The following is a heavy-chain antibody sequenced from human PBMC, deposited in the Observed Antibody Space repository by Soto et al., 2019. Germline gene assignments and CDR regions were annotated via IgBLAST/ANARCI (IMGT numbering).Heavy chain of an antibody. CDR1: GYTFTGSY. Sequence: ASVKVSCKASGYTFTGSYMHWVRQAPGQGLEWMGWINPNSGGTNYAQKFQGWVTMTRDTSISTAYMELSRLRSDDTAVYYCARAVSVVVPAAIWFDPWGQGTLVTVSS. CDR3: ARAVSVVVPAAIWFDP. CDR2: INPNSGGT. J-gene: IGHJ5*02. D-gene: IGHD2-2*01. V-gene: IGHV1-2*04.